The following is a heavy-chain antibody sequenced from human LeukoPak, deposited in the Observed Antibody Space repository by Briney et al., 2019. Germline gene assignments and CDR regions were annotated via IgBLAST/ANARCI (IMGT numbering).Heavy chain of an antibody. J-gene: IGHJ4*02. V-gene: IGHV1-69*13. CDR1: GGTFSSYA. Sequence: VASVTVSCKASGGTFSSYAISWVRQAPGQGLEWMGGIIPIFGTANYAQKFQGRVTITADESTSTAYMELSSLRSEDTAVYYCAVGGRQLVLKGPFDYWGQGTLVTASS. CDR2: IIPIFGTA. CDR3: AVGGRQLVLKGPFDY. D-gene: IGHD6-6*01.